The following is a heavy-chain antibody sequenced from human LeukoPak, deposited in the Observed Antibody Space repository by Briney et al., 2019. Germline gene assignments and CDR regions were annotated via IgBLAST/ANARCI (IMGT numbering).Heavy chain of an antibody. CDR1: GFTFSSYS. CDR3: AREEKWELLLGYYYYGMDV. J-gene: IGHJ6*02. CDR2: ISSSSSYI. Sequence: PGGSLRLSCAASGFTFSSYSMNWVRQAPGEWLEWVSSISSSSSYIYYADSVKGRFTISRGNAKNSLYLQMNSLRAEDTAVYYCAREEKWELLLGYYYYGMDVWGQGTTVTVSS. V-gene: IGHV3-21*01. D-gene: IGHD1-26*01.